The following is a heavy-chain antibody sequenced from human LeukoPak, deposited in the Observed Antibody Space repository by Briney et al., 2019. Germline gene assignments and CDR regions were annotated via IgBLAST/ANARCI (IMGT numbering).Heavy chain of an antibody. V-gene: IGHV1-69*06. J-gene: IGHJ6*03. CDR2: TIPIFGTA. D-gene: IGHD2-8*02. CDR1: GGTFSSYA. Sequence: SVKVSCKASGGTFSSYAISWVRQAPGQGLEWMGGTIPIFGTANYAQKFQGRVTITADKSTSTAYMELSSLRSEDTAVYYCAREGTALLDYYYYMDVWGKGTTVTVSS. CDR3: AREGTALLDYYYYMDV.